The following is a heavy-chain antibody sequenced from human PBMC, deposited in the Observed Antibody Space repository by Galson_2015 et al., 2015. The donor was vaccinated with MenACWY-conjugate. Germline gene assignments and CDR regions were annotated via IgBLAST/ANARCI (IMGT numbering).Heavy chain of an antibody. D-gene: IGHD2-21*02. CDR3: ARAFFGRVTAIRDAFDI. CDR1: GYTFTSYA. CDR2: INAGNGNT. Sequence: SVKVSCKASGYTFTSYAMHWVRQAPGQRLEWMGWINAGNGNTKYSQKFQGRVTITRDTSASTAYMELSSLRSEDTAVYYCARAFFGRVTAIRDAFDIWGQGTMVTVSS. V-gene: IGHV1-3*01. J-gene: IGHJ3*02.